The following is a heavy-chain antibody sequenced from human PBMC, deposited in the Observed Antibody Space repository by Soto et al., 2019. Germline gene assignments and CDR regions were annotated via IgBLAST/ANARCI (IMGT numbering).Heavy chain of an antibody. CDR3: ARDVAMPTGLGLGY. CDR1: GFAFTNYG. CDR2: ISNDGSKK. J-gene: IGHJ4*02. V-gene: IGHV3-30*03. Sequence: PXESLRLSCAASGFAFTNYGIHWVRQAPGKGLEWVAHISNDGSKKFYGDSVKGRFTISRDNSENTVYLQMTSLRPDDTAVFYCARDVAMPTGLGLGYWGQGTLVTVSS. D-gene: IGHD6-19*01.